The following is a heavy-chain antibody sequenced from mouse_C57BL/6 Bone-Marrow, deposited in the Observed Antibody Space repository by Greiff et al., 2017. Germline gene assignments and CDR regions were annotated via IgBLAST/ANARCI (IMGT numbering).Heavy chain of an antibody. CDR1: GYSITSDY. CDR3: ARGRWEDRYYAMDY. V-gene: IGHV3-8*01. CDR2: ISYSGST. J-gene: IGHJ4*01. D-gene: IGHD1-1*02. Sequence: VQLHQSGPGLAKPSQTLSLTCSVTGYSITSDYWNWIRKFPGNKLEYMGYISYSGSTYYNPSLKSRISITRYTSKNQYYLQLNSVTTEDTATYYWARGRWEDRYYAMDYWGQGTSVTVSS.